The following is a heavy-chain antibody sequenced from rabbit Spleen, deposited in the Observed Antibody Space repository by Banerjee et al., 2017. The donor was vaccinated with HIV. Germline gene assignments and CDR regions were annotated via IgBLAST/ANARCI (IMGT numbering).Heavy chain of an antibody. Sequence: QQQLEESGGGLVKPGGTLTLTCKASGIDFSSYWMRWVRQAPGKGLEWIACIGAGSSGSTYYASWVNGRFTLSRENNQNTVSLQMTSLTAADTATYFCARRPTSHSYALDLWGPGTLVTVS. CDR1: GIDFSSYW. CDR3: ARRPTSHSYALDL. CDR2: IGAGSSGST. J-gene: IGHJ6*01. D-gene: IGHD1-1*01. V-gene: IGHV1S43*01.